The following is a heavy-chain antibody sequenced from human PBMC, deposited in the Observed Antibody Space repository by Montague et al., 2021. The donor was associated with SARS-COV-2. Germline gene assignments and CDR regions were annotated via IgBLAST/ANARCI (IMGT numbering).Heavy chain of an antibody. V-gene: IGHV4-34*01. CDR3: SRGPQHSNMVVVFVTGGEYYFDF. D-gene: IGHD3-22*01. CDR1: DGSFSDYS. CDR2: INNRGST. J-gene: IGHJ4*02. Sequence: SETLSLTCAVYDGSFSDYSWTWICHPHGKGLEWIGVINNRGSTNSNPSPTRWVPISVDTSKNQFSLKMTSVTAADTAVYYYSRGPQHSNMVVVFVTGGEYYFDFWGQGTLVAVSS.